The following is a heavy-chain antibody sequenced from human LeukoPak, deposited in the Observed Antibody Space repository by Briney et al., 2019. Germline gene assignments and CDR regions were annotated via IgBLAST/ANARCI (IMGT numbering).Heavy chain of an antibody. CDR3: ARGIAAAGTSPDYFDY. D-gene: IGHD6-13*01. J-gene: IGHJ4*02. Sequence: SETLSLTCTLSGGSITNYYWSWIRQPPGKGLEWTGYFYYSGSTNYNPSLKSRVTILVDTSKNQFSLKLRAVTPADTAVYYCARGIAAAGTSPDYFDYWGQGTLVTVSS. CDR1: GGSITNYY. CDR2: FYYSGST. V-gene: IGHV4-59*01.